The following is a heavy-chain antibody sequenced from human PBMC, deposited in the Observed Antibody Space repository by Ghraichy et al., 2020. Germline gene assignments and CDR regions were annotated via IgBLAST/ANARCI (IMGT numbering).Heavy chain of an antibody. CDR2: IWYDGSNK. CDR3: ARVGESDYDFWSGYPISYYYGMDV. V-gene: IGHV3-33*01. J-gene: IGHJ6*02. CDR1: GFTFSSYG. D-gene: IGHD3-3*01. Sequence: GGSLRLSCAASGFTFSSYGMHWVRQAPGKGLEWVAVIWYDGSNKYYADSVKGRFTISRDNSKNTLYLQMNSLRAEDTAVYYCARVGESDYDFWSGYPISYYYGMDVWGQGTTVTVSS.